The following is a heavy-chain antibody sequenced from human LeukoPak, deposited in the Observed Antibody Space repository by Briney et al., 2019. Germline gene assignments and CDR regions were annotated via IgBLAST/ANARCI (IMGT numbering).Heavy chain of an antibody. Sequence: GGSLRLSCAASGFTFSSYAMHWVRQAPGKGLEGVAVISYDGSNKYYADSVKGRFTISRDNSKNTLYLQMNSLRAEDTAVYYCARDYSVVVTAKAEGIGGAFDIWGQGTMVTVSS. V-gene: IGHV3-30-3*01. J-gene: IGHJ3*02. CDR1: GFTFSSYA. CDR3: ARDYSVVVTAKAEGIGGAFDI. CDR2: ISYDGSNK. D-gene: IGHD2-21*02.